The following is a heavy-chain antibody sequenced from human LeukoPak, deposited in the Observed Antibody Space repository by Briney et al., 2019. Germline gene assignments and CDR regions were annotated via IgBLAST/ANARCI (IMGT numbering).Heavy chain of an antibody. CDR1: GFSFSSHE. CDR2: ISRTGTYT. J-gene: IGHJ4*02. D-gene: IGHD6-25*01. Sequence: QAGGSLRLSCAASGFSFSSHEMNWVRQAPGKGLEWVSYISRTGTYTYYSDSVKGRFTISRDNTRNSVFLQTESLRAEDTALYYCARDVITATDTAFWGQGTLVTVSS. V-gene: IGHV3-48*03. CDR3: ARDVITATDTAF.